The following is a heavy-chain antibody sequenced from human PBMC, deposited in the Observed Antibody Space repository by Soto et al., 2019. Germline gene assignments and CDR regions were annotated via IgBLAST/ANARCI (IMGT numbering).Heavy chain of an antibody. V-gene: IGHV4-59*08. CDR1: CGSISSYY. Sequence: SETLSLTWSVSCGSISSYYWGWIRQPLGKGLEWIGYISYTGSTDYSPSLRSRVTISVDTSKNQFSLKVRSVTAADTAIYFCARHYPIGNNWNYFDYWGRGTLVTVSS. J-gene: IGHJ4*02. D-gene: IGHD1-1*01. CDR3: ARHYPIGNNWNYFDY. CDR2: ISYTGST.